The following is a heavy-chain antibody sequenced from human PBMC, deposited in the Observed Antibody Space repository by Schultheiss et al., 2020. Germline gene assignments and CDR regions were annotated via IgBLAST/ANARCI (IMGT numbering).Heavy chain of an antibody. CDR3: ARGLVPAQSSNWFDP. CDR1: GYTFTGYY. J-gene: IGHJ5*02. Sequence: ASVKVSCKASGYTFTGYYMHWVRQAPGQGLEWMGRINPNSGGTNYAQKFQGRVTITRDTSASTAYMELSSLRSEDTAVYYCARGLVPAQSSNWFDPWGQGTLVTVSS. D-gene: IGHD2-2*01. V-gene: IGHV1-2*06. CDR2: INPNSGGT.